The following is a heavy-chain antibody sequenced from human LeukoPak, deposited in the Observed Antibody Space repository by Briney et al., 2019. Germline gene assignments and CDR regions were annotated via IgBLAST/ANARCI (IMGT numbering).Heavy chain of an antibody. Sequence: SETLSLTCTVSGGSISSYYWSWIRQPPGKGLEWIGYIYYSGSTNYNPSLKSRVTISVDTSKNQFSLKLSSVTAADTAVYYCARENGLGNFDYRGQGTLVTVSS. CDR3: ARENGLGNFDY. CDR1: GGSISSYY. J-gene: IGHJ4*02. D-gene: IGHD3/OR15-3a*01. V-gene: IGHV4-59*01. CDR2: IYYSGST.